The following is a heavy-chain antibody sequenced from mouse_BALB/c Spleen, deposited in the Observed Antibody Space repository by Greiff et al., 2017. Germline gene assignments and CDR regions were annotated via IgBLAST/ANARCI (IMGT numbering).Heavy chain of an antibody. CDR3: ASPLYRYDEDAMDD. J-gene: IGHJ4*01. D-gene: IGHD2-14*01. Sequence: QVQLQQSGAELAKPGASVKMSCKASGYTFTSYWMHWVKQRPGQGLEWIGYINPSTGYTEYNQKFKDKATLTADKSSSTAYMQLSSLTSEDSAVYYCASPLYRYDEDAMDDWGEGTSVTVSS. V-gene: IGHV1-7*01. CDR1: GYTFTSYW. CDR2: INPSTGYT.